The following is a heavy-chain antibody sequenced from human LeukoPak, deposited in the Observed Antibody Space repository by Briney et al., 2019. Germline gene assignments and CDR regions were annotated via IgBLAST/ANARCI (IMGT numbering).Heavy chain of an antibody. CDR2: MNPRDDST. CDR3: ARVPHYDSSGYYGY. V-gene: IGHV1-46*01. Sequence: ASVKVSCKASGYTFTSYYMHWVRQAPGQGLEWMGIMNPRDDSTNYAQKFQGRVTITADESTSTAYMELSSLRSEDTAVYYCARVPHYDSSGYYGYWGQGTLVTVSS. J-gene: IGHJ4*02. CDR1: GYTFTSYY. D-gene: IGHD3-22*01.